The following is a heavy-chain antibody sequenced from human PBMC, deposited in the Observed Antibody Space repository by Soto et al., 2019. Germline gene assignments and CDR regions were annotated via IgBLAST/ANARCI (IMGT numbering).Heavy chain of an antibody. Sequence: QLQLQESGPGLVKPSETLSLTCTVSGGSISSTSYYWGWIRQPPGKGLEWIGSTYYSGSTYYNPSLKSRVTISVDTSKNQFSLKLSSVTAADTAVYSCASSDCTNGVCYSENWFDPWGQGTLVTVSS. CDR2: TYYSGST. J-gene: IGHJ5*02. CDR3: ASSDCTNGVCYSENWFDP. CDR1: GGSISSTSYY. D-gene: IGHD2-8*01. V-gene: IGHV4-39*01.